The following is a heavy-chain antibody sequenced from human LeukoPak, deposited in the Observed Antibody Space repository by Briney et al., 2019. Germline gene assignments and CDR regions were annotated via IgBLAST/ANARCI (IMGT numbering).Heavy chain of an antibody. CDR2: ISAYNGNT. CDR1: GYTFTTYY. Sequence: ASVKVSCKASGYTFTTYYITWVRQAPGQGLEWMGWISAYNGNTDYVPMLQGRVTMATDTSTSTTYMELRSLRSDDTAVYYCARGLYFYDSRGLDYWGQGTLVIVSS. V-gene: IGHV1-18*01. D-gene: IGHD3-22*01. CDR3: ARGLYFYDSRGLDY. J-gene: IGHJ4*02.